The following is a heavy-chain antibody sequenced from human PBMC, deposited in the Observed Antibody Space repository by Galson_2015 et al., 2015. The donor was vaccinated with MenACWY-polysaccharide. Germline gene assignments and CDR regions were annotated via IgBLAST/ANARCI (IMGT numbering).Heavy chain of an antibody. D-gene: IGHD3-10*01. CDR3: GSGSGRTIDY. V-gene: IGHV2-5*02. CDR2: IFWDDDE. CDR1: GFSLTTRGVG. Sequence: PALVKPTQTLTLTCTFSGFSLTTRGVGVVWTRQPPGKALEWLALIFWDDDERYSPSLKSRLTITKDTSKNQVVLTMTNMDPVDTATYYCGSGSGRTIDYWGQGTLVTVSS. J-gene: IGHJ4*02.